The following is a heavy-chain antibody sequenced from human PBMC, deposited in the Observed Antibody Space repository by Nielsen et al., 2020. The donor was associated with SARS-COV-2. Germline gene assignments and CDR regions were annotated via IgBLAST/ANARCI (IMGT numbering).Heavy chain of an antibody. CDR3: ARCAYYYDSSGYPHPTLFDY. J-gene: IGHJ4*02. CDR2: ISSSSSTI. V-gene: IGHV3-48*01. D-gene: IGHD3-22*01. Sequence: GESLKISCAASRFTFSSYSMNWVRQAPGKGLEWVSYISSSSSTIYYADSVKGRFIISRDNAKNSLYLQMNSLGAEDTAVYYCARCAYYYDSSGYPHPTLFDYWGQGTLVTVSS. CDR1: RFTFSSYS.